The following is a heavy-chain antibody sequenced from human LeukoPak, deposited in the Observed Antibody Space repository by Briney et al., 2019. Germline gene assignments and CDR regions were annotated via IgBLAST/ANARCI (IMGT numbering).Heavy chain of an antibody. J-gene: IGHJ4*02. CDR1: GFTVSNNY. D-gene: IGHD1-26*01. CDR3: VCRIGGAPQ. Sequence: PGGSLRLSCAASGFTVSNNYVSWVRQAPGKGLEWVPVIYSGGSTYYADSVKGRFTISRDNSKNTLYLQMNSLRADDTAVYYCVCRIGGAPQWGQGTLVTVSS. V-gene: IGHV3-53*01. CDR2: IYSGGST.